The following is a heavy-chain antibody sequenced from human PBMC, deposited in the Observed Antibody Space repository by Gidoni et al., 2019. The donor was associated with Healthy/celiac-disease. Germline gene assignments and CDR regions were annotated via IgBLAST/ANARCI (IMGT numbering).Heavy chain of an antibody. Sequence: QVQLQQWGAGLLKPSETLSLPCAVYGGSFSGYYWSWIRKPPGKGLEWLGEINHSGSTNYNPSLRSRVTISVDTSKNQFSLKLSSVTAADTAVYYYARARYCSSTSCRGRFDPWGQGTLVTVSS. J-gene: IGHJ5*02. D-gene: IGHD2-2*01. CDR3: ARARYCSSTSCRGRFDP. CDR2: INHSGST. V-gene: IGHV4-34*01. CDR1: GGSFSGYY.